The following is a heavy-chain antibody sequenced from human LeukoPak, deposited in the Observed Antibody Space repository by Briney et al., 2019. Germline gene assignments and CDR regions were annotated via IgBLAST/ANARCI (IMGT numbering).Heavy chain of an antibody. CDR2: IYSTGST. D-gene: IGHD1-7*01. J-gene: IGHJ4*02. CDR1: GGSISNGDYY. CDR3: ASNWNYDADY. Sequence: SETLSLTCTVSGGSISNGDYYWGWIRQPAGKGLEYIGRIYSTGSTNYNPSLRSRVTISVDTSKNHFSLKLSSVTAADTAVYYCASNWNYDADYWGQGTLVTVSS. V-gene: IGHV4-61*02.